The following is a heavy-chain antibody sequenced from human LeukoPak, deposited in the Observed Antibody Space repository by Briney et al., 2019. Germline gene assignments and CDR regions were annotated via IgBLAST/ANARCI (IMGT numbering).Heavy chain of an antibody. D-gene: IGHD2-2*01. J-gene: IGHJ5*02. Sequence: PSETQSLTCTVSGGSISSYYWSWIRQPPEKGLEWIGYIYYSGSTNYNPSLKSRVTISVDTSKNQFSLKLSSVTAADTAVYYCARGRGYCSSTSCYFGWFDPWGQGTLVTVSS. CDR1: GGSISSYY. CDR3: ARGRGYCSSTSCYFGWFDP. V-gene: IGHV4-59*01. CDR2: IYYSGST.